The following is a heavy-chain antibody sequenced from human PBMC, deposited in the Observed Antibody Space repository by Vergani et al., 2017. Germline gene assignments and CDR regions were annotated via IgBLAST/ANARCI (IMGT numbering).Heavy chain of an antibody. CDR2: IYYSGST. CDR3: ARRAAGGRDY. Sequence: QVQLQESGPGLVKPSETLSLTCTVSGGSVSSGSYYWSWIRQPPGKGLEWIGYIYYSGSTNYNPSFKSRVTISVDTSKNQYSLKLSSVTAADTAVYYCARRAAGGRDYWGQGTLVTVSS. CDR1: GGSVSSGSYY. V-gene: IGHV4-61*01. J-gene: IGHJ4*02. D-gene: IGHD1-26*01.